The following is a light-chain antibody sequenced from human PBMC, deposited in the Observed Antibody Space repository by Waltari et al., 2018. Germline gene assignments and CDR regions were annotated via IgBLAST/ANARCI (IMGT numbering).Light chain of an antibody. Sequence: QSVLTQPPSASGTPGQRVTISCSGSSSNIGSNTVNWYQQLPGTAPKLPTYRKNPRPSGVPGRFSGPKSGASASLAISGLQSEDEADYYCAAWDDSLNGHVVFGGGTKLTVL. J-gene: IGLJ2*01. CDR2: RKN. V-gene: IGLV1-44*01. CDR1: SSNIGSNT. CDR3: AAWDDSLNGHVV.